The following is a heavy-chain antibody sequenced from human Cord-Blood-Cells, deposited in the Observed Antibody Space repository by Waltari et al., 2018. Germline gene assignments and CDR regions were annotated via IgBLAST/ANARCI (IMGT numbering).Heavy chain of an antibody. J-gene: IGHJ4*02. V-gene: IGHV3-9*01. CDR1: GLTFDAYA. Sequence: EVQLVESGGGLVQPGRSLRLSCAASGLTFDAYAMHWVRPAPGKGLEWVSGISWNSGSIGYADSVKGRFTISRDNAKNSLYLQMNSLRAEDTALYYCAKDLAYSSSSAFDYWGQGTLVTVSS. CDR2: ISWNSGSI. CDR3: AKDLAYSSSSAFDY. D-gene: IGHD6-6*01.